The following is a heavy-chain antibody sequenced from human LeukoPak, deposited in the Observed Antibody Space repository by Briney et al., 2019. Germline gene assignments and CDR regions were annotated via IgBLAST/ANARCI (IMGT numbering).Heavy chain of an antibody. J-gene: IGHJ6*04. CDR1: GGSISSGGYY. D-gene: IGHD3-10*01. V-gene: IGHV4-31*03. Sequence: SETLSLTCTVSGGSISSGGYYWSWIRQHPGKGLEWIGYIYYSGSTYYNPSLKSRVTISVDTSKNQFSLKLSSVTAADTAVYYCARVDYGSGSPWHGMHVWGKGTTVTVSS. CDR2: IYYSGST. CDR3: ARVDYGSGSPWHGMHV.